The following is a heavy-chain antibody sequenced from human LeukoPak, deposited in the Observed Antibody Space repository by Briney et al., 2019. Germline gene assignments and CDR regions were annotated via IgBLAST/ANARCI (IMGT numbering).Heavy chain of an antibody. Sequence: ASVKVSCKASGYTFSSYYMHWVRQAPGQGLEWMGIINPSGGGTSYAQKFQGRVTMTRDTSTSTVYMEPSSLRSEDTAVYYCARGSSSAGGDHWGQGTLVTVSS. V-gene: IGHV1-46*01. CDR2: INPSGGGT. D-gene: IGHD2-8*02. J-gene: IGHJ5*02. CDR3: ARGSSSAGGDH. CDR1: GYTFSSYY.